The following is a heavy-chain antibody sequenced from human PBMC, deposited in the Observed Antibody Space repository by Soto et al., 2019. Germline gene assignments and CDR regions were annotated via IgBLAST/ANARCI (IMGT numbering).Heavy chain of an antibody. CDR1: GYTFTRYT. CDR2: INPDNGNT. V-gene: IGHV1-3*01. Sequence: QVQLVQSGAEVKKPGASVKISCKASGYTFTRYTMNWVRQAPGQRLEWMGWINPDNGNTKSSQKFQDRVIITRDTSASTAYIDLSSLRSEDTAVYYCARCIAKGQLDPWGKGTLVTVSS. CDR3: ARCIAKGQLDP. J-gene: IGHJ5*02. D-gene: IGHD2-15*01.